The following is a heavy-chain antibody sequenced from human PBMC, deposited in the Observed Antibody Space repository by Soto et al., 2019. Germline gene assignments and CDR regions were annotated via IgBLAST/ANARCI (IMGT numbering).Heavy chain of an antibody. D-gene: IGHD3-10*01. CDR2: IWFDGSNK. CDR1: GVTFNRCG. Sequence: GGSLRLSCVASGVTFNRCGFHWVGQAPGKGLEWVAVIWFDGSNKYYADSVKGRFTISRDDSKSTLYLQMNSLRAEDTAVYFCARDTGFGDLLYLDYWGQGPPVTVSS. J-gene: IGHJ4*02. CDR3: ARDTGFGDLLYLDY. V-gene: IGHV3-33*01.